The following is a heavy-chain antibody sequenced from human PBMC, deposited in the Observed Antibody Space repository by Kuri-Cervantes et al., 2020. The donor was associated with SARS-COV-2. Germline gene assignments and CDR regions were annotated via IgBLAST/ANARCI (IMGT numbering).Heavy chain of an antibody. CDR1: GGSISSGGYS. V-gene: IGHV4-31*02. CDR2: IYYSGST. CDR3: ARAGTIFGVVIQNFDY. J-gene: IGHJ4*02. D-gene: IGHD3-3*01. Sequence: SETLSLTCAVSGGSISSGGYSWSWIRQPPGKGLEWIGYIYYSGSTYYNPSLKSRVTISVDTSKNQFSLKLSSVTAADTAVYYCARAGTIFGVVIQNFDYWGQGTLVTVSS.